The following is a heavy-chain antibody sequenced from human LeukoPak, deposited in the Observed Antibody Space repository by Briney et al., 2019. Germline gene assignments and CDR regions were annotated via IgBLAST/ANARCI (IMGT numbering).Heavy chain of an antibody. CDR1: GGSISSGSYY. V-gene: IGHV4-39*01. CDR3: ATHSGSYYFDN. D-gene: IGHD1-26*01. CDR2: IYYSGST. J-gene: IGHJ4*02. Sequence: SETLSLTCTVSGGSISSGSYYWGWVRQPPGKGLEWIGNIYYSGSTYYNPSLKSRVTISVDASKNQLSLKLSSVTAADTAVYHCATHSGSYYFDNRGQGTLVTVSS.